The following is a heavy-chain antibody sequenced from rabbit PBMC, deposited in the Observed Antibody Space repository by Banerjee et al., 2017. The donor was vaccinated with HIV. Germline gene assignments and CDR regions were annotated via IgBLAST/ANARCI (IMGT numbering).Heavy chain of an antibody. CDR1: GFTISSSYH. D-gene: IGHD3-1*01. J-gene: IGHJ4*01. Sequence: QEQLEESGGGLVQPGESLTLSCKASGFTISSSYHMGWVRQAPGKGLEWIGCIDSVSGIGHYASWAKGRFTISKTSSTTVTLQMTSLTAAETATYFCARAAYGGFKLWGQGTLVTVS. V-gene: IGHV1S45*01. CDR2: IDSVSGIG. CDR3: ARAAYGGFKL.